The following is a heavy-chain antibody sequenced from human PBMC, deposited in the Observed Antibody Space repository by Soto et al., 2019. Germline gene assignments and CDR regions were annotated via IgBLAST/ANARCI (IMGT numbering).Heavy chain of an antibody. CDR2: IYYSGST. CDR1: GGSISSSSYY. V-gene: IGHV4-39*01. CDR3: ARHNYYDLDY. D-gene: IGHD3-22*01. Sequence: SETLSLTCTVSGGSISSSSYYWGWIRQPPGKGLEWIGSIYYSGSTYYNPSLKSRVTISVDTSKNQFSLKLCSVTAADTAVYYCARHNYYDLDYWGQGTLVTVSS. J-gene: IGHJ4*02.